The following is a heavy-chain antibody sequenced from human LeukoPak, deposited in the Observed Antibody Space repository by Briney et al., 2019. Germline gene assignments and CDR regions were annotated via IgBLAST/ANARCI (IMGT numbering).Heavy chain of an antibody. J-gene: IGHJ4*02. D-gene: IGHD3-22*01. CDR3: ARESPYDSSGYDY. CDR1: GGSISSYY. CDR2: IYYSGSA. V-gene: IGHV4-59*12. Sequence: PSETLSLTCTVSGGSISSYYWSWIRQPPGKGLEWIGYIYYSGSANYNPSLKSRVTISVDTSKNQFSLKLSSVTAADTAVYYCARESPYDSSGYDYWGQGTLVTVSS.